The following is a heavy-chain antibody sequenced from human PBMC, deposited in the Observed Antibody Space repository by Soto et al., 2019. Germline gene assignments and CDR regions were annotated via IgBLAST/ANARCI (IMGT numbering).Heavy chain of an antibody. CDR2: MNPNSGNT. D-gene: IGHD4-17*01. V-gene: IGHV1-8*01. CDR1: GYTFTSYD. J-gene: IGHJ4*02. Sequence: ASVKVSRKASGYTFTSYDINLVRQATGQGLEWMGWMNPNSGNTGYAQKFQGRVTMTRNTSISTAYMELSSLRSEDTAVYYCARGGFWDYGEYYFDYWGQGTLVTVSS. CDR3: ARGGFWDYGEYYFDY.